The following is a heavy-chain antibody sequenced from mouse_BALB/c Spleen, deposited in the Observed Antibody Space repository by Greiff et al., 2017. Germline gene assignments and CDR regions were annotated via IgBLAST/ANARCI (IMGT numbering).Heavy chain of an antibody. D-gene: IGHD1-1*02. J-gene: IGHJ1*01. Sequence: EVKVVESGGGLVKPGGSLKLSCAASGFTFSSYTMSWVRQTPEKRLEWVATISSGGSYTYYPDSVKGRFTISRDNAKNTLYLQMSSLKSEDTALYYCARHGTMGGYFDVWGAGTTVTVSS. CDR1: GFTFSSYT. V-gene: IGHV5-6-4*01. CDR3: ARHGTMGGYFDV. CDR2: ISSGGSYT.